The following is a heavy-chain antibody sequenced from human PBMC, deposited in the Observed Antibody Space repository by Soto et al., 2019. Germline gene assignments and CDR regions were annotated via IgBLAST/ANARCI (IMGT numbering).Heavy chain of an antibody. CDR1: GGSISSYY. D-gene: IGHD4-17*01. CDR2: IYYSGST. CDR3: ARLWYGDSDY. J-gene: IGHJ4*02. Sequence: PSETLSLTCTVSGGSISSYYWSWIRQPPGKGLEWIGYIYYSGSTNYNPSLKSRVTISVDTSKNQFSLKLSSVTAADTAVYYCARLWYGDSDYWGQGTLVTVSS. V-gene: IGHV4-59*08.